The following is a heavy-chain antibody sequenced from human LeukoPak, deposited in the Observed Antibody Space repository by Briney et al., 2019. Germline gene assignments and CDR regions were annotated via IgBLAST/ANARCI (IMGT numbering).Heavy chain of an antibody. CDR1: GGTFSSYA. CDR2: IIPILGIA. D-gene: IGHD6-19*01. V-gene: IGHV1-69*04. J-gene: IGHJ4*02. Sequence: SVKVSCKASGGTFSSYAISWVRQAPGQGLEWMGRIIPILGIANYAQKFQGRVTITADKSTSTAYMELSSLRSEDTAVYYCATSGRAAGPHDYWGQGTLVTVSS. CDR3: ATSGRAAGPHDY.